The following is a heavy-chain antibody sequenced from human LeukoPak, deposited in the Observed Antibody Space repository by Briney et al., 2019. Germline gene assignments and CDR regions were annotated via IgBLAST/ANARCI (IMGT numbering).Heavy chain of an antibody. CDR3: AREKPYHYDTNGYHNWFDP. CDR1: EFTFSSYW. D-gene: IGHD3-22*01. CDR2: ISSAGSST. J-gene: IGHJ5*02. Sequence: GGSLRLSCAASEFTFSSYWMHWVRQAPGKGLVWVSRISSAGSSTTYADSVKGRFTISRDNAKNTLYLQMSSLRAEDTAVYYCAREKPYHYDTNGYHNWFDPWGQGTLVTVSS. V-gene: IGHV3-74*01.